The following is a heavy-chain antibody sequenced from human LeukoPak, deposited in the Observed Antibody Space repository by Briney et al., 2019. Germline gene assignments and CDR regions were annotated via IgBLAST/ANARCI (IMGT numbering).Heavy chain of an antibody. Sequence: PGGPLRLSCAASGFAFSSHWMNWVRQAPGKGLEWVAVIWSDGSNKYYADSVKGRFTISRDNSKKTLYLQMNSLRVEDTAVYYCVRASGSFDYWGQETLVTVSS. CDR1: GFAFSSHW. J-gene: IGHJ4*02. CDR3: VRASGSFDY. V-gene: IGHV3-33*08. D-gene: IGHD3-10*01. CDR2: IWSDGSNK.